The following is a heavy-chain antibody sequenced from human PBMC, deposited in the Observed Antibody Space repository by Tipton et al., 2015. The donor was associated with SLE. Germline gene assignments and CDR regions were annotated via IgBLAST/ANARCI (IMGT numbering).Heavy chain of an antibody. CDR2: VYDSGST. D-gene: IGHD2-15*01. Sequence: TLSLTCTVSGGSMIAYYWSWIRQSPGKGLEWIGCVYDSGSTNYNSSLKSRVTVSIDTSKNQFSLTLSSVTAADTALYYCPRIREIRWYAMDVWGQGTTVIVSS. J-gene: IGHJ6*02. CDR1: GGSMIAYY. V-gene: IGHV4-59*08. CDR3: PRIREIRWYAMDV.